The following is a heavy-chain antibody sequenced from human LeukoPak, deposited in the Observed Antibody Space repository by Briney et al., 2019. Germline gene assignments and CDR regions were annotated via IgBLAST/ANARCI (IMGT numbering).Heavy chain of an antibody. V-gene: IGHV3-23*01. J-gene: IGHJ4*02. D-gene: IGHD2-2*01. CDR3: AKEGGDIVVVPQSYYFDY. CDR1: GFTFSSYA. Sequence: GGSLRLSCAASGFTFSSYAMSWVRQAPGKGLEWVSAISGSGGSTYYADSVKGRFTISRDNSKNTLYLQMTSLRAEDTAVYYCAKEGGDIVVVPQSYYFDYWGQGTLVTVSS. CDR2: ISGSGGST.